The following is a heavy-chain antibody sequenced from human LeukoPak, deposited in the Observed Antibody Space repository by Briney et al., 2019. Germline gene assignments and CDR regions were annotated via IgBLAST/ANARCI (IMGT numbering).Heavy chain of an antibody. CDR2: LSPDGSST. CDR1: GFTFSSYW. Sequence: PGGSLRLSCAASGFTFSSYWMQWVRQAPGKGLVWVSRLSPDGSSTTSADSVKGRFTISRDNAKNTLYLQMNSLRAEDTAVYYCAKPGYGSGSYPEYYFDYWGQGTLVTVSS. J-gene: IGHJ4*02. V-gene: IGHV3-74*01. D-gene: IGHD3-10*01. CDR3: AKPGYGSGSYPEYYFDY.